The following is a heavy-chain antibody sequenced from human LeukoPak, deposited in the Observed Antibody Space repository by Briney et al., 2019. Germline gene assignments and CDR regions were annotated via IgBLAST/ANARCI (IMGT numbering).Heavy chain of an antibody. V-gene: IGHV4-39*01. D-gene: IGHD6-13*01. CDR2: IYYSGST. Sequence: SETRSLTCTVSGGSISSSSYYWGWIRQPPGKGLEWIGSIYYSGSTYYHPSLKSRVTISVDTSKNQFSLKLSSVTAADTAVYYCARSTQQPYAFDIWGQGTMVTVSS. J-gene: IGHJ3*02. CDR3: ARSTQQPYAFDI. CDR1: GGSISSSSYY.